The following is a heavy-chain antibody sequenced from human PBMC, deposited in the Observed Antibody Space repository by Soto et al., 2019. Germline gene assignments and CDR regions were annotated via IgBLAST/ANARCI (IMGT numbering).Heavy chain of an antibody. Sequence: DVQLVESGGGLVQPGGSLRVSCGASGFSISRYWMSWVRRAPGKGLEWVGNIDQDGTENFYAGSVRGRFTISRDNAMNALYLQMYRLTAEDTAVYFCARDRGNGYYGNDTWGKDFWGQGTTVTVS. J-gene: IGHJ6*02. CDR1: GFSISRYW. CDR2: IDQDGTEN. V-gene: IGHV3-7*05. CDR3: ARDRGNGYYGNDTWGKDF. D-gene: IGHD1-26*01.